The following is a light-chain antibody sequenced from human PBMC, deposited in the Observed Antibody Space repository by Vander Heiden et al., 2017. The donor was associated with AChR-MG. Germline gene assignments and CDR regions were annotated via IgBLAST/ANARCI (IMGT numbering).Light chain of an antibody. V-gene: IGLV2-14*01. CDR2: DVS. CDR3: SSYTSSSVV. CDR1: SSDVGGYNY. Sequence: QSALTQTASVSRSPGQSITISCTGTSSDVGGYNYVSWYQQHPGNAPKLMIYDVSKRPSGVSNRFSGSKSGNTASLTISGLQAEDEADYYCSSYTSSSVVFGGGTKLTVL. J-gene: IGLJ2*01.